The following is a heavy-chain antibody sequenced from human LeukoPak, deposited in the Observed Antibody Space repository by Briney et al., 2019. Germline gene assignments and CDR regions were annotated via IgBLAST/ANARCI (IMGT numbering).Heavy chain of an antibody. CDR1: GGSISSSGYS. V-gene: IGHV4-39*01. D-gene: IGHD1-26*01. J-gene: IGHJ5*02. CDR2: ICCGWST. Sequence: SETLSLTCTVSGGSISSSGYSWGWIRQPPGKGVGWIACICCGWSTYYNPSVKRRVPIHGDTFKNQLALKLSSLTAADTAVYYCARHEYSGSYYGLSWFDPWGQGALVTVSS. CDR3: ARHEYSGSYYGLSWFDP.